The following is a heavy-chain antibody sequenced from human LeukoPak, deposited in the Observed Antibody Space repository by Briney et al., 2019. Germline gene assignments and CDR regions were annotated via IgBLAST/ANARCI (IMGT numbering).Heavy chain of an antibody. D-gene: IGHD3-16*01. CDR3: ASCGRYGY. V-gene: IGHV3-30-3*01. CDR2: ISYDGSNK. J-gene: IGHJ4*02. Sequence: GGSLRLSCTASGFTFSNFWMGWVRQAPGKGLEWVAVISYDGSNKYYADSVKGRFTISRDNSKNTLYLQMNSLRAEDTAVYYCASCGRYGYWGQGTLVTVSS. CDR1: GFTFSNFW.